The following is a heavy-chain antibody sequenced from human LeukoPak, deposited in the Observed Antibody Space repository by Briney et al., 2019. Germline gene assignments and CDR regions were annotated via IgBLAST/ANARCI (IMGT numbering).Heavy chain of an antibody. CDR1: GGSFSNFV. D-gene: IGHD3-10*01. V-gene: IGHV1-69*04. CDR3: ARGARSSYYYGSGSYYNGNDY. J-gene: IGHJ4*02. CDR2: IIPVLGVS. Sequence: SVKVSCKASGGSFSNFVITWVRQAPGQGLEWMGRIIPVLGVSNFAQKLQGRVTMTRNTSISTAYMELSSLRSEDTAVYYCARGARSSYYYGSGSYYNGNDYWGQGTLVTVSS.